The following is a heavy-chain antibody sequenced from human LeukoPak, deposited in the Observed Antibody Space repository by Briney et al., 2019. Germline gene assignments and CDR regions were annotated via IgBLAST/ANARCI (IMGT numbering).Heavy chain of an antibody. CDR2: INWNGGST. J-gene: IGHJ4*02. D-gene: IGHD3-22*01. CDR3: ARGPLQTIPTSKIVVYYYPSDY. CDR1: GFTFDDYG. V-gene: IGHV3-20*04. Sequence: GGSLRLSCAASGFTFDDYGMSWVRQAPGKGLEWVSGINWNGGSTGYADSVKGRFTISRDNAKNSLYLQMNSLRAEGTALYYCARGPLQTIPTSKIVVYYYPSDYWGQGTLVTVSS.